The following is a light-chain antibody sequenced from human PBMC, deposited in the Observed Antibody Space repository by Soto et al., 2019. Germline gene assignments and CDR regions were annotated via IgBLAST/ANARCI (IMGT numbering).Light chain of an antibody. J-gene: IGKJ4*01. CDR2: DTS. Sequence: EIVLTQSPATLSLSPGERATLSCRASQSVSSSLAWYQQKPGQAPRLLIYDTSNRATGIAARFSGSGSGTDFTLTISSLEPEDFALYCCQQRSNWPLSFGGGTKVEIK. CDR3: QQRSNWPLS. CDR1: QSVSSS. V-gene: IGKV3-11*01.